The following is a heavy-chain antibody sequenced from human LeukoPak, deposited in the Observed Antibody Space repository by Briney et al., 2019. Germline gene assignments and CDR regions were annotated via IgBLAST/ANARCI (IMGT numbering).Heavy chain of an antibody. CDR1: GGSISSSSYY. Sequence: PSDTLSLTCTVSGGSISSSSYYWGRIRQPPGKGLEWIRSIYYSGSTYYNPSLKSRVTISVDTSKNQFSLKLSSVTAADTAVYYCARENRMITFGGVIVLPFFDPWGQGTLVTVSS. J-gene: IGHJ5*02. CDR3: ARENRMITFGGVIVLPFFDP. CDR2: IYYSGST. V-gene: IGHV4-39*07. D-gene: IGHD3-16*02.